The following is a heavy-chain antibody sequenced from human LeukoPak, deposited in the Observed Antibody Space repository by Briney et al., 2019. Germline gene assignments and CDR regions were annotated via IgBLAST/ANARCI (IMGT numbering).Heavy chain of an antibody. D-gene: IGHD6-25*01. V-gene: IGHV6-1*01. CDR1: GDSVSSSSAS. J-gene: IGHJ3*02. Sequence: SQTLSLTCAISGDSVSSSSASWNWIRQSPSRGLEWLGRSYYRSKWYYDFAVSVKSRITISTDTSNNQFSLHLNSVIPEDTAVYYCAGEIRPSGDAFDIWGQGKMVTVSS. CDR3: AGEIRPSGDAFDI. CDR2: SYYRSKWYY.